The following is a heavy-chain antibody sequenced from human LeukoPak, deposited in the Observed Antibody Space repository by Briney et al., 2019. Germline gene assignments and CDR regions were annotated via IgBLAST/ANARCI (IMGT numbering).Heavy chain of an antibody. CDR1: GFTVSRNY. D-gene: IGHD3-10*01. CDR3: ASGNFGESIY. V-gene: IGHV3-66*01. J-gene: IGHJ4*02. CDR2: IYSGGST. Sequence: PGGSLRLSCAASGFTVSRNYMNWVRQAPGKGLEWVSVIYSGGSTYYADSVEGRFTISRDNSKNTLYLQMNSLRVEDTAVYYCASGNFGESIYWGQGTLVTVSS.